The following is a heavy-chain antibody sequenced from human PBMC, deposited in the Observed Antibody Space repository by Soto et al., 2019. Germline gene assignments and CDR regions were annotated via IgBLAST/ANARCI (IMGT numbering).Heavy chain of an antibody. CDR1: GGSFSGYY. D-gene: IGHD6-19*01. CDR2: INHSGST. J-gene: IGHJ4*02. CDR3: NLGIAVAGYYFDY. Sequence: SETLSLTCAVYGGSFSGYYWSWIRQPPGKGLEWIGEINHSGSTNYNPSLKSRVTISVDTSKNQFSLKLSSVTAADTAVYYCNLGIAVAGYYFDYWGQGTLVTVSS. V-gene: IGHV4-34*01.